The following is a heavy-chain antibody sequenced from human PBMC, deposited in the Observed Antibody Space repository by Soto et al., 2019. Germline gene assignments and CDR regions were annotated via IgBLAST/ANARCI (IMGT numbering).Heavy chain of an antibody. D-gene: IGHD3-10*01. V-gene: IGHV3-21*06. Sequence: EVQLVESGGGLVKPGGSLRLSCVVSGFTFSSYSMNWVRQAPGKGLEWVSSISSGGEYTYYADSVKGRFTISRDNAKNSVYLQMNSLTAEDTAVYYCARDFKESQYYYYCMDVWGEGTTVTVSS. J-gene: IGHJ6*03. CDR2: ISSGGEYT. CDR3: ARDFKESQYYYYCMDV. CDR1: GFTFSSYS.